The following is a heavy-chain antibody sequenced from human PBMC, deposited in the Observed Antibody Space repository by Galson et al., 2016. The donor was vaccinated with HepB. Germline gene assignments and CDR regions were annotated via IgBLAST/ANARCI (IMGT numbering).Heavy chain of an antibody. CDR1: GGSISSSSYY. CDR3: ARQRGLGSSWLSDY. V-gene: IGHV4-39*01. J-gene: IGHJ4*02. D-gene: IGHD6-13*01. Sequence: ETLSLTCTVSGGSISSSSYYWGWIRQAPGKGLEWIGSIYYSGNTKYNPSLKSRVTISVDTSKNQLSLKVTSVTAADTAVYYCARQRGLGSSWLSDYWGQGTLVTVSS. CDR2: IYYSGNT.